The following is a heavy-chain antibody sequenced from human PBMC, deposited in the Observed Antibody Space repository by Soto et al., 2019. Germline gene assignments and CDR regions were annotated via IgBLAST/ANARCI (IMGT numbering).Heavy chain of an antibody. V-gene: IGHV1-18*01. Sequence: QVQLVQSGAEVKKPGASVKVSCKASGYTFTSYGISWVRQAPGQGLEWMGWISAYNGNTNYAQKLQGRVTMTTDTSTSKAYRELRSLISDDPAVYYCARESSSSCHDYWGQGTLVTVSS. CDR2: ISAYNGNT. CDR3: ARESSSSCHDY. CDR1: GYTFTSYG. D-gene: IGHD6-13*01. J-gene: IGHJ4*02.